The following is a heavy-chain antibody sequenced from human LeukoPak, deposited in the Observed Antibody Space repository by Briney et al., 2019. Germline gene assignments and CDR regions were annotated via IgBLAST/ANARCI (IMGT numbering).Heavy chain of an antibody. CDR2: IRYDGSNK. V-gene: IGHV3-30*02. D-gene: IGHD2-2*01. J-gene: IGHJ3*02. CDR1: GFTFSSYG. CDR3: AKPGGYCSSTSCYGGAFDI. Sequence: PGGSLRLSCAASGFTFSSYGMHWVRQAPGKGLEWVAFIRYDGSNKYYADSVKGRFTISRDNSKNTLYLQMNSLRAEDTAVYYCAKPGGYCSSTSCYGGAFDIWGQGTMVTVSS.